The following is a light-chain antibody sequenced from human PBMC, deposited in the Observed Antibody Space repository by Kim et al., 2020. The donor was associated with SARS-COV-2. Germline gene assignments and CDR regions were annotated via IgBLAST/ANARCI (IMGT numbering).Light chain of an antibody. CDR2: GTS. Sequence: IALTQSPGTLSLSPGERATLSCRASQSVISSYLAWYQHKPGQAPRLVIYGTSTRASGIADRFSGSGSGTDFTLTVSRLEPEDSAVYYCQHYGSSWWTFGPGTKVEIK. CDR3: QHYGSSWWT. V-gene: IGKV3-20*01. J-gene: IGKJ1*01. CDR1: QSVISSY.